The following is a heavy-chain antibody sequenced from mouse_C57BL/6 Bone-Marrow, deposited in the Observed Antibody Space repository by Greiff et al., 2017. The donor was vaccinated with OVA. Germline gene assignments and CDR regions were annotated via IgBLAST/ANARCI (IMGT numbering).Heavy chain of an antibody. D-gene: IGHD1-1*01. Sequence: VQLQQSGAELAKPGASVTLSCKASGYTFTSYWMHWVKQRPGQGLEWIGYINPSSGYTEYNQKFKDKATLTADKSSSTAYMQLSSLTYEDSAVYYCAPTVVGDYWGQGTTLTVSS. J-gene: IGHJ2*01. CDR1: GYTFTSYW. V-gene: IGHV1-7*01. CDR3: APTVVGDY. CDR2: INPSSGYT.